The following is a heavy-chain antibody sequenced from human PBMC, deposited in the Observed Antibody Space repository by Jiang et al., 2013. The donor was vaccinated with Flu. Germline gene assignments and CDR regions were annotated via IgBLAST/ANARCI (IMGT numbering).Heavy chain of an antibody. V-gene: IGHV1-3*01. Sequence: GAEVKKPGASVKVSCKASGYTFTTYAMHWVRQAPGQRLEWMGWISAANGNTKYSQKFQGRVTITRDTSASTAYMELSSLRSEDTAVYYCAREGDYGLYFQHWGQGTLVTVSS. D-gene: IGHD4-17*01. J-gene: IGHJ1*01. CDR1: GYTFTTYA. CDR3: AREGDYGLYFQH. CDR2: ISAANGNT.